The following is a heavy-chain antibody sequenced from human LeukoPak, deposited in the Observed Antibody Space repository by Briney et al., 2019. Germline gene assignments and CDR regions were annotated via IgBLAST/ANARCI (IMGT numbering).Heavy chain of an antibody. CDR1: GGSISRSSYY. CDR3: ARQVYYYGSGSYPDY. V-gene: IGHV4-39*01. Sequence: SETLSLTCTVSGGSISRSSYYWGWIRQPPGKGLEWIGSIYYSGTTYYNSSLKSRVTISVDTSKNQFSLKLSSVTAADTAVYYCARQVYYYGSGSYPDYWGQGTLVTVSS. J-gene: IGHJ4*02. D-gene: IGHD3-10*01. CDR2: IYYSGTT.